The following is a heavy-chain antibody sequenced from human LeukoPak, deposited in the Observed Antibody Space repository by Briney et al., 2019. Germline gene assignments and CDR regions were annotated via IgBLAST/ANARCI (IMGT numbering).Heavy chain of an antibody. CDR2: IYYSGST. D-gene: IGHD5-12*01. V-gene: IGHV4-39*01. J-gene: IGHJ4*02. CDR3: ARLGDIRNFDY. CDR1: GGSISSSSYY. Sequence: PSETLSLTCTVSGGSISSSSYYWGWIRQPPGKGLEWIGSIYYSGSTYYNPSLMSRVTISVDTSENQFSLKLSSVTAADTAVYYCARLGDIRNFDYWGQGTLVTVSS.